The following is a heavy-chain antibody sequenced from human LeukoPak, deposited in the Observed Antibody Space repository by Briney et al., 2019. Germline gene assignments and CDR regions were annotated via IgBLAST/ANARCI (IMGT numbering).Heavy chain of an antibody. CDR2: INLKSGGT. CDR1: GFTFIDYY. J-gene: IGHJ4*02. V-gene: IGHV1-2*02. Sequence: ASVKVSCTASGFTFIDYYIHWVRQAPGQGLECMGWINLKSGGTNYAQKFQGRVTMTRDTSISTAYMELSSLRSDDTAAYYCARDRGYSYGKGKETRYDSSGLPDYWGQGTLVTVSS. D-gene: IGHD5-18*01. CDR3: ARDRGYSYGKGKETRYDSSGLPDY.